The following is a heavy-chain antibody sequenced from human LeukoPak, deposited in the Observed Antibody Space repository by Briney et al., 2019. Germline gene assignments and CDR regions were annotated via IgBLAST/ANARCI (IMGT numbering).Heavy chain of an antibody. CDR3: ARYYYDSSGYYSYYYYGMDV. J-gene: IGHJ6*02. V-gene: IGHV3-21*01. D-gene: IGHD3-22*01. CDR2: ISSSSSYI. Sequence: GGSLRLSCXXSGFTFSSYSMNWVRQAPGKGLEWVSSISSSSSYIYYADSVKGRFTISRDNAKNSLYLQMNSLRAEDTAVYYCARYYYDSSGYYSYYYYGMDVWGQGTTVTVSS. CDR1: GFTFSSYS.